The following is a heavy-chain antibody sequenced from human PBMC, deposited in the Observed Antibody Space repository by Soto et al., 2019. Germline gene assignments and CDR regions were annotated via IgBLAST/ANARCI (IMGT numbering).Heavy chain of an antibody. CDR1: GLNFGLSF. Sequence: GGSLRLSCAASGLNFGLSFMIWMRQRPGKGLEWVSFISHNSDYTNYADSVRGRFTISRDNDKSSIYLQMNSLRADDTAVYYCANSQYCRLGYWGQGTLGTVSS. CDR3: ANSQYCRLGY. CDR2: ISHNSDYT. J-gene: IGHJ4*02. V-gene: IGHV3-11*06. D-gene: IGHD2-21*02.